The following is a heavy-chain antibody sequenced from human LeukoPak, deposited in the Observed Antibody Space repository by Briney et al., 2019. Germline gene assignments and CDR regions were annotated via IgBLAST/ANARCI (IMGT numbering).Heavy chain of an antibody. V-gene: IGHV4-39*07. CDR1: GGSIRSTSYY. CDR3: ARDLRYYDSSGYFNY. J-gene: IGHJ4*02. CDR2: IYNSGST. Sequence: SETLSLTCTVSGGSIRSTSYYWGWIRQPPGKGLEWIGSIYNSGSTYYNPSLKSRVTISVDTSKNQFSLKLSSVTAADTAMYYCARDLRYYDSSGYFNYWGQGTLVTVSS. D-gene: IGHD3-22*01.